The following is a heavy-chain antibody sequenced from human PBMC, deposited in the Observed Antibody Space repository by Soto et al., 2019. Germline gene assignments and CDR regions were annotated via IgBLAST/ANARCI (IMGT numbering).Heavy chain of an antibody. CDR3: ARPNNYYDSSGNYYFDY. Sequence: PSETLSLTCTVSGGSISSSSYYWGWIRQPPGKGLEWIGSIYYSGSTYYNPSLKSRVTISVDTSKNQFSLKLSSVTAADTAVYYCARPNNYYDSSGNYYFDYWGQGTLVTVSS. J-gene: IGHJ4*02. CDR1: GGSISSSSYY. V-gene: IGHV4-39*01. CDR2: IYYSGST. D-gene: IGHD3-22*01.